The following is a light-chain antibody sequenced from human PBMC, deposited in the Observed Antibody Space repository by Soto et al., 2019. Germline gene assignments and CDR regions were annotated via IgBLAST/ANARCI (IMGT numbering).Light chain of an antibody. V-gene: IGKV3-11*01. Sequence: DIVLTQSPANLSLSPGERATLSCRASQSVSSYLAWYQQKPGQAPRLLIYDAFNRATGIPARFTGSGSGTDFTLTISSLEPEDFAVYYCQHRSVWPLTFGGGTKVENK. J-gene: IGKJ4*01. CDR3: QHRSVWPLT. CDR1: QSVSSY. CDR2: DAF.